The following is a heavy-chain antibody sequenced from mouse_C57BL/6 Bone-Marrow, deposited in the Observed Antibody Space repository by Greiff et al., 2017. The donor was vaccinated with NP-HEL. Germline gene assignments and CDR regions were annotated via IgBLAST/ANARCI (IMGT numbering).Heavy chain of an antibody. D-gene: IGHD2-3*01. Sequence: QVQLKQSGPGLVAPSQSLSITCTVSGFSLTSYGVHWVRQPPGKGLEWLVVIWSDGSTTYNSALKSRLSISKDNSKSQVFLKMNSLQTDDTAMYYCARHGGLLLPLWYFDVWGTGTTVTVSS. CDR1: GFSLTSYG. J-gene: IGHJ1*03. CDR2: IWSDGST. CDR3: ARHGGLLLPLWYFDV. V-gene: IGHV2-6-1*01.